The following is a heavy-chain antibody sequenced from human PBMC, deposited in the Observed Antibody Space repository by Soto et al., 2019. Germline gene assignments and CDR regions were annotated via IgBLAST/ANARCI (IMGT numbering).Heavy chain of an antibody. CDR3: ARYGYYDFWSGYYDNGMDV. J-gene: IGHJ6*02. V-gene: IGHV4-59*01. CDR1: GGSISSYY. D-gene: IGHD3-3*01. CDR2: IYYSGST. Sequence: PSETLSLTCTVSGGSISSYYWSWIRQPPGKGLEWIGYIYYSGSTNYNPSLKSRVTISVDTSKNQFSLKLSSVTAADTAVYYCARYGYYDFWSGYYDNGMDVWGQGATVTVSS.